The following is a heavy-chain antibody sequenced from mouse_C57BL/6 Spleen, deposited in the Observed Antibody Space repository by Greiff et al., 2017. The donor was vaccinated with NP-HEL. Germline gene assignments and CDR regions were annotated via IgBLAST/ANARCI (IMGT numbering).Heavy chain of an antibody. J-gene: IGHJ2*01. CDR3: ASPSYFDY. V-gene: IGHV1-82*01. CDR2: IYPGDGDT. CDR1: GYAFSSSW. Sequence: VKLMESGPELVKPGASVKISCKASGYAFSSSWMNWVKQRPGKGLEWIGRIYPGDGDTNYNGKFKGKATLTADKSSSTAYMQLSSLTSEDSAVYFCASPSYFDYWGQGTTLTVSS.